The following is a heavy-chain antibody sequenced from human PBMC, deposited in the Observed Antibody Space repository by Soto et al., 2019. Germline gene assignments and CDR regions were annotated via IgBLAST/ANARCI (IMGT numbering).Heavy chain of an antibody. CDR2: ISYDGSNK. J-gene: IGHJ6*02. D-gene: IGHD6-19*01. V-gene: IGHV3-30*18. Sequence: QVQLVESGGGVVQPGRSLRLSCAASGFTFSSYGMHWVRQAPGKGLEWVAVISYDGSNKYYADSVKGRFTISRDNSKNTLYLQMNSLRAEDKAVYYCAKDRVLAVAGPSVHYYYYGMDVWGQGTTVTVSS. CDR3: AKDRVLAVAGPSVHYYYYGMDV. CDR1: GFTFSSYG.